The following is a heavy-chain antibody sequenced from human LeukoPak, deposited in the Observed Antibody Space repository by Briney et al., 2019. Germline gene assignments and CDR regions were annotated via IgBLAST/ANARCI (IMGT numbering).Heavy chain of an antibody. D-gene: IGHD6-19*01. Sequence: GGSLRLSCAASGFTFSSYAMSWVRQAPGKGLEWLASIKHDGSENYLVDSVKGRFTISRDNAKNSLYLQMNSLRAEDTAVYYCARDWQTRSGWSNYWGQGTLVTVSS. CDR3: ARDWQTRSGWSNY. V-gene: IGHV3-7*03. CDR1: GFTFSSYA. CDR2: IKHDGSEN. J-gene: IGHJ4*02.